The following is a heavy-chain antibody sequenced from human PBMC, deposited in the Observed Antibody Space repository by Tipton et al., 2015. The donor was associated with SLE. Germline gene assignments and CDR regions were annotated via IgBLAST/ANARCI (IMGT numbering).Heavy chain of an antibody. CDR2: IYFTGST. CDR1: GGSISSHY. J-gene: IGHJ4*02. V-gene: IGHV4-59*08. D-gene: IGHD4-17*01. CDR3: ARAAMTTVTNFDY. Sequence: TLSLTCTVSGGSISSHYWSWIRQPPGKGLEWIGYIYFTGSTNYNPSLKSRVTISVDMSKNQFSLKLSSVTAADTAVYYCARAAMTTVTNFDYWGQGTLVTVSS.